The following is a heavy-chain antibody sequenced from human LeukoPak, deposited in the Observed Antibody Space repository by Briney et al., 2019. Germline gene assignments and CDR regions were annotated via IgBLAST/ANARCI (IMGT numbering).Heavy chain of an antibody. J-gene: IGHJ5*02. CDR2: IYHSGST. CDR1: GRSISSGGYS. D-gene: IGHD6-13*01. Sequence: PSQTLSLTCAVSGRSISSGGYSWSWIRQPPGKGLEWIGYIYHSGSTYYNPSLKSRVTISVDRSKNQFSLKLSSVTAADTAVYYCAREDSSSYWFDPWGQGTLVTVSS. V-gene: IGHV4-30-2*01. CDR3: AREDSSSYWFDP.